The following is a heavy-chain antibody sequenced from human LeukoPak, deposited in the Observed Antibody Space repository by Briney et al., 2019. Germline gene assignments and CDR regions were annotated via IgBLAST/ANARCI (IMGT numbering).Heavy chain of an antibody. Sequence: MASETLSLTCTVSGGSISSYYWSWIRQPPGKGLEWIGCSYYNGNTNYNSSLKTRVTISVDRSKNQISLKLSSLTAADTAVYFCAGAWSRYYFDYWGQGTLVTVSS. CDR1: GGSISSYY. V-gene: IGHV4-59*12. CDR2: SYYNGNT. J-gene: IGHJ4*02. CDR3: AGAWSRYYFDY. D-gene: IGHD3-3*01.